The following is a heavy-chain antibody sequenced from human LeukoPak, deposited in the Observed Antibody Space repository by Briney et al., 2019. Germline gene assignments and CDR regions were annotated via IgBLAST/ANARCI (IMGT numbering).Heavy chain of an antibody. Sequence: PGGSLRLSCAASGFTYSSYSMNWVRQAPGKGLEWVSYISSSSSTIYYADSVKGRFTISRDNAKNSLYLQMNSLRAEDTAVYYCARGGLIGVARDTIWFDPWGQGTLVTVSS. J-gene: IGHJ5*02. CDR1: GFTYSSYS. D-gene: IGHD6-19*01. V-gene: IGHV3-48*01. CDR2: ISSSSSTI. CDR3: ARGGLIGVARDTIWFDP.